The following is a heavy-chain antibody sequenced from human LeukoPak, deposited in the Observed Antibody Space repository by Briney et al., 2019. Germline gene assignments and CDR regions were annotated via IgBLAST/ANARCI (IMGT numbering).Heavy chain of an antibody. CDR3: ASSIMITFGGVIAPGY. CDR1: GFTFSSYW. Sequence: GGSLRLSCAASGFTFSSYWMSWVRQAPGKGLGWVANIKQDGSEKYYVDSVKGRFTISRDNAKNSLYLQMNSLRAEDTAVYYCASSIMITFGGVIAPGYWGQGTLVTVSS. CDR2: IKQDGSEK. V-gene: IGHV3-7*01. J-gene: IGHJ4*02. D-gene: IGHD3-16*02.